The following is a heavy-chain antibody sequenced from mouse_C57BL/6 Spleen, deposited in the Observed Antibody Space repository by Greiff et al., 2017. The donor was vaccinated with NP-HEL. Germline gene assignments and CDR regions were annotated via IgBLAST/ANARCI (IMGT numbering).Heavy chain of an antibody. CDR2: IDPSDSYT. D-gene: IGHD1-1*01. CDR3: ARSDYGSSSWFAY. CDR1: GYTFTSYW. V-gene: IGHV1-69*01. Sequence: QVQLQQPGAELVMPGASVKLSCKASGYTFTSYWMHWVKQRPGQGLEWIGEIDPSDSYTNYNQKFKGKSTLTVDKSSSTAYMQLSSLTSEDTAVYYCARSDYGSSSWFAYWGKGTLVTVSA. J-gene: IGHJ3*01.